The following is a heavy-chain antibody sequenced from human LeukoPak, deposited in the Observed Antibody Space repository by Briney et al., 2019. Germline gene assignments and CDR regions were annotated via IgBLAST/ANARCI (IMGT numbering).Heavy chain of an antibody. CDR1: GGTFSSYA. CDR2: IIPIFGTA. CDR3: ARGVGEYYDSTRAGFDY. J-gene: IGHJ4*02. Sequence: SVKVSCKASGGTFSSYAISWVRQAPGQGHEWMGRIIPIFGTANYAQKFQGRVTITADESTSTAYMELSSLRSEDTAVYYCARGVGEYYDSTRAGFDYWGQGTLVTVSS. V-gene: IGHV1-69*15. D-gene: IGHD3-22*01.